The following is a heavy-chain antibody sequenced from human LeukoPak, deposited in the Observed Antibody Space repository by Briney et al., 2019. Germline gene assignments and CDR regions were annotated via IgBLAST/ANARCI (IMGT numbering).Heavy chain of an antibody. J-gene: IGHJ4*02. CDR1: GFXFRSYT. V-gene: IGHV3-21*01. CDR2: ISSSSSSI. D-gene: IGHD1-26*01. Sequence: GGSLRLSCAASGFXFRSYTINWVRQAPGKGLEWVSCISSSSSSIYYADSVKGRFTISRDDGKNSLYLQMNSLRAEDTAVYYCARDRIVGATPYDYWGQGSLVTVSS. CDR3: ARDRIVGATPYDY.